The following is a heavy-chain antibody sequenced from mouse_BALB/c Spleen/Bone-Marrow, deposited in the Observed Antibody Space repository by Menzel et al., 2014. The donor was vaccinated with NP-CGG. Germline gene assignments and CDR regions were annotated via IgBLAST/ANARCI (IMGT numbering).Heavy chain of an antibody. D-gene: IGHD2-14*01. CDR2: IYPGDGDT. J-gene: IGHJ1*01. Sequence: LQQSGPELVKPGASVKISCKASGYAFSSSWMNWVKQRPGQGLEWIGRIYPGDGDTNYNEKFKGKATLTVDTSSSTAYMQLSSLTSEDSAVYYCARWAVRRPGFFDVWGRRPPVSAPS. CDR1: GYAFSSSW. V-gene: IGHV1-82*01. CDR3: ARWAVRRPGFFDV.